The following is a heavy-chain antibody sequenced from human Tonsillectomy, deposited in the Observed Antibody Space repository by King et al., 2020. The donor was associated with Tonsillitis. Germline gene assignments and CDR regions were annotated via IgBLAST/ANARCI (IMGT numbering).Heavy chain of an antibody. CDR1: GYSFTSYW. CDR3: ARTGXXCSGXXCYWVY. J-gene: IGHJ4*02. V-gene: IGHV5-10-1*03. D-gene: IGHD2-15*01. CDR2: IDPSDSYT. Sequence: VQLVQSGXEVKKPGESLRISCKGSGYSFTSYWISWVRQMPGKGLEWMGRIDPSDSYTNYSPSFQGHVTIPADKSISTAYLQWSSLKASDTALYYCARTGXXCSGXXCYWVYWGQGTLVTVSS.